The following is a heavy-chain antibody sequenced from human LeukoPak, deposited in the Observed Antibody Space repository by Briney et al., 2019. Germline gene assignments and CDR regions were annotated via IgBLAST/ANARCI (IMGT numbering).Heavy chain of an antibody. J-gene: IGHJ6*03. V-gene: IGHV3-53*01. Sequence: GGSLRLSCAASGFTVSSNYMSWVRQAPGKGLEWVSIIYSGGSTYYADSVKGRFTISRDNSKNTLYLQMNSLRAEDTAVYYCARDGYDFWSGYLSRSSYYYYYMDVWGKGTTVTVSS. CDR3: ARDGYDFWSGYLSRSSYYYYYMDV. CDR1: GFTVSSNY. D-gene: IGHD3-3*01. CDR2: IYSGGST.